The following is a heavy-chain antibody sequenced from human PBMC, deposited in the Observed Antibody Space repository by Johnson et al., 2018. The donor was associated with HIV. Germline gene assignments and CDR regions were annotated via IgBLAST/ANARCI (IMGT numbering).Heavy chain of an antibody. Sequence: VQLVESGGGVVRPGGSLRLSCTASGFTVSSNYMSWVRKAPGKGLEWVGRIKSKTDGGTTDYAAPVKGRFTISRDDSKNTLYLQMNSLKTEDTAVYYCTKGTGTTTLYAFDIWGQGTMVTVSS. J-gene: IGHJ3*02. CDR1: GFTVSSNY. CDR3: TKGTGTTTLYAFDI. CDR2: IKSKTDGGTT. D-gene: IGHD1-7*01. V-gene: IGHV3-15*01.